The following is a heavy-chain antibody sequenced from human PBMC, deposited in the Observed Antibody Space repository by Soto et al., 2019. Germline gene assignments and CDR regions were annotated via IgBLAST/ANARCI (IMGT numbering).Heavy chain of an antibody. V-gene: IGHV3-23*01. CDR2: ISHRSATT. D-gene: IGHD3-22*01. Sequence: GGSLRLSCAASGFTFSSYAMSWVRQAPGKGLEWVSTISHRSATTYYADSVKGRFTVSRDNSKNTLYLQMNSLRAEDTAVYYCARQIVELIPYFDHWGQGSLVTVSS. J-gene: IGHJ4*02. CDR1: GFTFSSYA. CDR3: ARQIVELIPYFDH.